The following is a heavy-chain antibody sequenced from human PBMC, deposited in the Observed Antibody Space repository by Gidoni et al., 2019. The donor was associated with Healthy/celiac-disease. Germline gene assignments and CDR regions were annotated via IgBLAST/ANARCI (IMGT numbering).Heavy chain of an antibody. CDR1: TFSSYG. Sequence: TFSSYGMHWVRQAPGKGLEWVAVIWYDGSNKYYADSVKGRFTISRDNSKNTLYLQMNSLRAEDTAVYYCAREIGIVRGVKRLGYYYYGMDVWGQGTTVTVSS. J-gene: IGHJ6*02. CDR3: AREIGIVRGVKRLGYYYYGMDV. D-gene: IGHD3-10*01. CDR2: IWYDGSNK. V-gene: IGHV3-33*01.